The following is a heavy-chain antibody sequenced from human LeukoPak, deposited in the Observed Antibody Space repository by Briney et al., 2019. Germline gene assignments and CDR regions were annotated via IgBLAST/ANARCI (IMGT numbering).Heavy chain of an antibody. CDR1: GFTFSSYA. D-gene: IGHD4-17*01. Sequence: GGSLRPSCAASGFTFSSYAMHWVRQAPGKGLEWVAVISYDGSNKYYADSVKGRFTISRDNSKNTLYLQMNSLRAEDTAVYYCARTRQPTVTTTIPDYWGQGTLVTVSS. CDR2: ISYDGSNK. V-gene: IGHV3-30*04. CDR3: ARTRQPTVTTTIPDY. J-gene: IGHJ4*02.